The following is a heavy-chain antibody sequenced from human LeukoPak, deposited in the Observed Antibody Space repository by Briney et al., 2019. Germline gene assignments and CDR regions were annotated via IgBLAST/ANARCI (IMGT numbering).Heavy chain of an antibody. J-gene: IGHJ5*02. CDR3: ARSTYCSGGSCSHNWFDP. D-gene: IGHD2-15*01. Sequence: SETLSLTCTVSGGSISSNSYYWGWIRQSPGKGLEWIGSIYYSGSTYYKPSLKSRPTISVDTSKNQFSLKLSSVTAADTAVYYCARSTYCSGGSCSHNWFDPWGQGTLVTVSS. CDR2: IYYSGST. V-gene: IGHV4-39*07. CDR1: GGSISSNSYY.